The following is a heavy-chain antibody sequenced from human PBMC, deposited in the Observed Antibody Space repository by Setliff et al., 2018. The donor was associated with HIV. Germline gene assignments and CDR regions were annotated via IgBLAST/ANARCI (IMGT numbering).Heavy chain of an antibody. V-gene: IGHV3-30*04. CDR2: ISYDGSDK. CDR1: GFTFSNYA. CDR3: ATLSSNWHLDY. J-gene: IGHJ4*02. Sequence: GGSLRLSCAASGFTFSNYAMHWVRQAPVKGLEWVAVISYDGSDKYYADSVKGRFTIFRDNSKNTVYLQMNSLRAEDTAVYYCATLSSNWHLDYWGQGTLVTVSS. D-gene: IGHD6-13*01.